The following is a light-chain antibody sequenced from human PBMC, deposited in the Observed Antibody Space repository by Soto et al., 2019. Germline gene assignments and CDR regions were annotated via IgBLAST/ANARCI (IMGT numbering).Light chain of an antibody. J-gene: IGKJ1*01. Sequence: EIVLTQSRGTLSLSPGERATLSCRASQSVTSNYLAWYQQKPGQAPRLLIFGASIRDTGIPDRISGSGSGTGFTLTISRLEPEDFAVYHCQQYGSSPTTFGQGTKVDIK. V-gene: IGKV3-20*01. CDR3: QQYGSSPTT. CDR1: QSVTSNY. CDR2: GAS.